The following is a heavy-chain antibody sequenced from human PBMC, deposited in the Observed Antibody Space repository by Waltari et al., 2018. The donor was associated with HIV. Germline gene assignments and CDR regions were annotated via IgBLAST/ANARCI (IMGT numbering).Heavy chain of an antibody. CDR3: ARINCTSVSCYASLDY. CDR1: GYTFTSYG. Sequence: QVQLVQSGAEVKKPGASVKVSCKASGYTFTSYGISWVRQAPGKGREWMGWVSDTNGNTNYAQKLQGRVTMTTDTSTSTAYMELGSLRSDDTAVYYCARINCTSVSCYASLDYWGQGTLVTVSS. V-gene: IGHV1-18*01. J-gene: IGHJ4*02. CDR2: VSDTNGNT. D-gene: IGHD2-2*01.